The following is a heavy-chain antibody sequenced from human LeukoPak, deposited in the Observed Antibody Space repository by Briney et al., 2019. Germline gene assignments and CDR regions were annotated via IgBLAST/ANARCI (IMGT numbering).Heavy chain of an antibody. CDR2: INHSGST. V-gene: IGHV4-34*01. Sequence: PSETLSLTCAVYGGSFSGYYWSWTRQPPGKGLEWIGEINHSGSTNYNPSLKSRVTISVDTSKNQFSLKLSSVTAADTAVYYCARVYYSSSYDYWYFDLWGRGTLVTVSS. CDR3: ARVYYSSSYDYWYFDL. CDR1: GGSFSGYY. D-gene: IGHD6-13*01. J-gene: IGHJ2*01.